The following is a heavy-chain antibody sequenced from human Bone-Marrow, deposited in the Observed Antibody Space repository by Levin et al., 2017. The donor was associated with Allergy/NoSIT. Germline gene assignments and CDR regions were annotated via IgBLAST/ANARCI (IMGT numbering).Heavy chain of an antibody. J-gene: IGHJ4*02. CDR1: GFTFSNYA. V-gene: IGHV3-30-3*01. CDR2: ISYDGSDK. CDR3: AREPLPQAAHVGTKWYLSNFDY. Sequence: GGSLRLSCAASGFTFSNYALHWVRQAPGKGLEWVAVISYDGSDKYYADSVKGRFTISRDNSKNTLYLQGNSLRAEDTAVYYCAREPLPQAAHVGTKWYLSNFDYWGQGTMLTVSS. D-gene: IGHD4-23*01.